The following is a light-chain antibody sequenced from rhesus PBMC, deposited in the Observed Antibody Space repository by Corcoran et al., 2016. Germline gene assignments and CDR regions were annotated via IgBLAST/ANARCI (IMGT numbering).Light chain of an antibody. V-gene: IGKV1-22*01. CDR2: KAS. J-gene: IGKJ2*01. CDR1: QGISSW. CDR3: QQYSSRPYS. Sequence: DIQMTQSPSSLSASVGDTVTITCRASQGISSWLAWYQQKPGKDPKLMIYKASSLQSGVPSRFSGSGSGTDFTLTSSSLQSEDFATYYCQQYSSRPYSFGQGTKVEIK.